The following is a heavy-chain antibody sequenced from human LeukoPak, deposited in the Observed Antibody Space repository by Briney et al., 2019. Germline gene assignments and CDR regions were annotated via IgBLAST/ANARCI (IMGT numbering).Heavy chain of an antibody. CDR3: ARAWGPTYYDILTGWRQTNWFDP. CDR1: GGSISSSNYY. J-gene: IGHJ5*02. D-gene: IGHD3-9*01. CDR2: VYHSGST. V-gene: IGHV4-39*07. Sequence: SETLSLTCTVSGGSISSSNYYWGWIRQPPGKGLEWIGTVYHSGSTYYNPSLRSRAAISVDTSRNQFSLKLSSVTAADTAVYYCARAWGPTYYDILTGWRQTNWFDPWGQGTLVTVSS.